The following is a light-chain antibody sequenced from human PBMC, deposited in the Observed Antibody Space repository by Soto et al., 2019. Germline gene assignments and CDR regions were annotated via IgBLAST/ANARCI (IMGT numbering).Light chain of an antibody. CDR2: INS. CDR3: AAWDDSLNGYV. Sequence: QSVLTQPPSASGTPGQRVTISCSGSSSNIGSNTVNWFQHLPGTAPKLLIYINSQRPSGVPDRFSGSKSGTSASLAISGLQSEDEADYYCAAWDDSLNGYVFGTGKTVNVL. CDR1: SSNIGSNT. J-gene: IGLJ1*01. V-gene: IGLV1-44*01.